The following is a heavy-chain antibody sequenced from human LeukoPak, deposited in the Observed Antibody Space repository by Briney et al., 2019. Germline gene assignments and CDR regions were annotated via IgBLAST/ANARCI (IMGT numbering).Heavy chain of an antibody. D-gene: IGHD3-22*01. Sequence: GGSLRLSCAASGFTFSSYAMHWVRQAPGKGLEWVAVISYDGSNKYYADSVKGRFTISRDNSKNTLYLQMNSLRAEDTAVYYCARDAITMIVLDYFDYWGQGTLVTVSS. CDR2: ISYDGSNK. J-gene: IGHJ4*02. CDR1: GFTFSSYA. V-gene: IGHV3-30-3*01. CDR3: ARDAITMIVLDYFDY.